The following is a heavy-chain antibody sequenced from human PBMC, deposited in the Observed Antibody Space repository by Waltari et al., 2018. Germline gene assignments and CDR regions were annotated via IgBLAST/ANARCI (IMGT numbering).Heavy chain of an antibody. CDR3: ARSGDYEGLDAFDI. V-gene: IGHV3-33*01. CDR2: IWEYGRKN. Sequence: QEKLVESGGGVVQSGRSLKLSCEASGFSFTNYGMHWVRQAPGKGLEWVESIWEYGRKNNYADAVKGRFDISRDNSRNTLYLQMDSLRAEDTAVYYCARSGDYEGLDAFDIWGQGTMVTVSS. J-gene: IGHJ3*02. D-gene: IGHD4-17*01. CDR1: GFSFTNYG.